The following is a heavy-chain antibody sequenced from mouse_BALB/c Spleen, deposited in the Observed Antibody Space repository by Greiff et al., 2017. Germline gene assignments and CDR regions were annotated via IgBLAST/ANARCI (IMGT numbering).Heavy chain of an antibody. Sequence: VQLQQPGAELVMPGASVKMSCKASGYTFTDYWMHWVKQRPGQGLEWIGAIDTSDSYTSYNQKFKGKATLTVDESSSTAYMQLSSLTSEDSAVYYCARARGYYYGSSGRAMDYWGQGTSVTVSS. CDR2: IDTSDSYT. V-gene: IGHV1-69*01. CDR3: ARARGYYYGSSGRAMDY. D-gene: IGHD1-1*01. CDR1: GYTFTDYW. J-gene: IGHJ4*01.